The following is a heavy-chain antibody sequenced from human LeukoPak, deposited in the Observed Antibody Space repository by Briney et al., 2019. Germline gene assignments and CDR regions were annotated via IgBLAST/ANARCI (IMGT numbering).Heavy chain of an antibody. V-gene: IGHV3-48*01. J-gene: IGHJ4*02. CDR1: GFTFSSYS. D-gene: IGHD6-13*01. CDR2: ISSSSSTI. Sequence: GGSLRLSCAASGFTFSSYSTNWVRQAPGEGLEWVSYISSSSSTIYYADSVKGRFTISRDNAKNSLYLQMNSLRAEDTAVYYCAREKYSSSPDYFDYWVQGTLVTVSS. CDR3: AREKYSSSPDYFDY.